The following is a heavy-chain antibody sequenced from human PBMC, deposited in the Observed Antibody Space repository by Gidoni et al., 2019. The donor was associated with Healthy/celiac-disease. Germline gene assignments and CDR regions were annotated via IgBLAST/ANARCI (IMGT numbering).Heavy chain of an antibody. V-gene: IGHV4-39*01. J-gene: IGHJ4*02. Sequence: QLQLQESGPGLVKPSETLSLTCPVSGGSISSSSYYWGWIRQPTGKGLEWIGSIYYSGSTYYNPSLKSRVTISVDTSKNQFSLKLSSVTAADTAVYYCARHANGGVVVPAAHPYYFDYWGQGTLVTVSS. CDR2: IYYSGST. D-gene: IGHD2-2*01. CDR3: ARHANGGVVVPAAHPYYFDY. CDR1: GGSISSSSYY.